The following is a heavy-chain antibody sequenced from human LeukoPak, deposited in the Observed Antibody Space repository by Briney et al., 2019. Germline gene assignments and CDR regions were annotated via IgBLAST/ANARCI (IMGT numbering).Heavy chain of an antibody. CDR1: GYTLTELS. CDR2: FDSEDGET. J-gene: IGHJ5*02. Sequence: ASVKVSCKVSGYTLTELSMHWVRQAPGKGREWMGGFDSEDGETIYAQKFQGRVTMTEDTSTDTAYMELSSLRSEDTAVYYCATDSSALFDPWGQGTLVTVSS. D-gene: IGHD6-19*01. V-gene: IGHV1-24*01. CDR3: ATDSSALFDP.